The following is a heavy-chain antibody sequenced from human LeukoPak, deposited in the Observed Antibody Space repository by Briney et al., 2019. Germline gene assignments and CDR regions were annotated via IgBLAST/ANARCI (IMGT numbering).Heavy chain of an antibody. Sequence: GGSLRLSCAASGFTFSSYSMNWVRQAPGKGLEWVSAISGSGGSTYYADSVKGRFTISRDNSKNTLYLQMNSLRAEDTAVYYCANALGDRGYWGQGTLVTVSS. CDR3: ANALGDRGY. CDR2: ISGSGGST. J-gene: IGHJ4*02. V-gene: IGHV3-23*01. D-gene: IGHD1-26*01. CDR1: GFTFSSYS.